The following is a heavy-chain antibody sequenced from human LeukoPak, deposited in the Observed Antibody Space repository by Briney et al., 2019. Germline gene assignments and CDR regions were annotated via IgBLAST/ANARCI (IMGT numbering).Heavy chain of an antibody. J-gene: IGHJ4*02. D-gene: IGHD5-12*01. CDR2: ISSSSSYI. Sequence: PGGSLRLSCAASGFTFSSYSMNWVRQAPGKGLEWVSSISSSSSYIYYADSVKGRFTISRDNAKNSLYLQMNSLRAEDTAVYYCARDTSGYEPFDYWGQGTLVTVSS. CDR1: GFTFSSYS. CDR3: ARDTSGYEPFDY. V-gene: IGHV3-21*01.